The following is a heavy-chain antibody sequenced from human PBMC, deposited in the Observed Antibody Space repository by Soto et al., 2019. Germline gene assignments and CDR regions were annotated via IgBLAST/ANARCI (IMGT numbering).Heavy chain of an antibody. CDR3: ARGRPAATDAFDI. CDR2: IYYSGST. D-gene: IGHD2-2*01. V-gene: IGHV4-59*08. CDR1: GGSISSYY. J-gene: IGHJ3*02. Sequence: QVQLQESGPGLVKPSETLSLTCTVSGGSISSYYWSWIRQPPGKGLEWIGYIYYSGSTNYNPSLRSRVTISVDTSKNQFSLKLSSVTAADTAVYYCARGRPAATDAFDIWGQGTMVRLF.